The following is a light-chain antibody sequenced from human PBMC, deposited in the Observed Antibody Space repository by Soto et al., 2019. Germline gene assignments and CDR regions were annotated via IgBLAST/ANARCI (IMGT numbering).Light chain of an antibody. Sequence: DIIMTQSPESLAVSLGERATINCKSSQSLLYRSKSKDYLAWYQQKPGQPPRLLIYWASTRESGVSDRFSGSGSGTDFTLTVTSMQAEDVAVYYCQQYYTPWTFGQGTKVEIK. V-gene: IGKV4-1*01. J-gene: IGKJ1*01. CDR3: QQYYTPWT. CDR2: WAS. CDR1: QSLLYRSKSKDY.